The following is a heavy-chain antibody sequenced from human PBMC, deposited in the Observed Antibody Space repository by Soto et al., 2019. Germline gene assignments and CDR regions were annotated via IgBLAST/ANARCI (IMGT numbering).Heavy chain of an antibody. CDR2: ITPILSTA. CDR3: ARDQINYCDSSGYLAY. V-gene: IGHV1-69*01. D-gene: IGHD3-22*01. J-gene: IGHJ4*01. Sequence: GLEWMGGITPILSTAHYAQKFQGRVTITADASTSTAHMELSSLRSDDTAVYYCARDQINYCDSSGYLAYWGQGSLVIVFS.